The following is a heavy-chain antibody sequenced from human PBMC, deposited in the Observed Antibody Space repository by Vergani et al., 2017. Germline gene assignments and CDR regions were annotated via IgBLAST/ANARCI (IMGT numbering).Heavy chain of an antibody. V-gene: IGHV1-46*03. CDR1: GYPFTSYY. CDR2: INPSGGST. Sequence: QVQLVQSGAEVKKPGASVKVSCKASGYPFTSYYMHWVRQAPGQGLEWMGIINPSGGSTSYAQKFQGRVTMTRETSTSLVYMELISLRSEDTAVYYCAREPSKYDFWSGYENWGQGTLVTVSS. J-gene: IGHJ4*02. CDR3: AREPSKYDFWSGYEN. D-gene: IGHD3-3*01.